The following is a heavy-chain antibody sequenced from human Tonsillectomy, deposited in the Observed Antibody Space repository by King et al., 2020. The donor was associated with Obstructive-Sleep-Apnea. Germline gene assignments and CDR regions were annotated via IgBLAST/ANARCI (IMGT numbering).Heavy chain of an antibody. CDR3: ARVPISH. Sequence: VQLVESGGGLVQPGGSLRLSCKASGFIFMSYWMNWVRQAPGKGLEWVASIKYDGSEKKYVDSVKGRFIISRDNAKNLLFLEMNSLTAEDTAVYLCARVPISHWGQGILVAVSS. CDR1: GFIFMSYW. J-gene: IGHJ4*02. V-gene: IGHV3-7*03. CDR2: IKYDGSEK. D-gene: IGHD3-3*02.